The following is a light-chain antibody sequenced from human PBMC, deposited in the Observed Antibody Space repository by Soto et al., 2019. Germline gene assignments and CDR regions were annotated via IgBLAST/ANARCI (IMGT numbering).Light chain of an antibody. J-gene: IGKJ1*01. V-gene: IGKV1-39*01. CDR3: QQSYSSPPT. CDR2: AAS. Sequence: DIQMTQSPSSLSASVGDRVTITCRASQSIFSFLSWYQQRPGKAPKLLIFAASSLQSGVPSRFSGSRSGPDFTLTISSLQPEDFATYYCQQSYSSPPTFGQGTKVDIK. CDR1: QSIFSF.